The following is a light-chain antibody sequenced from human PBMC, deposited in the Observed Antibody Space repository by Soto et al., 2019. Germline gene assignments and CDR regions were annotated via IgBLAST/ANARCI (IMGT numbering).Light chain of an antibody. V-gene: IGLV2-14*03. CDR2: DVS. J-gene: IGLJ1*01. CDR3: SSYTSIATYV. CDR1: SSDVGGYNF. Sequence: QSALTQPASVSGSPGQSITISCTGSSSDVGGYNFVSWFQQHPGKAPKLMIYDVSKRPSGVSDRFFGAKSGNPASLTISGLQADDGAISICSSYTSIATYVFGTGTKLTVL.